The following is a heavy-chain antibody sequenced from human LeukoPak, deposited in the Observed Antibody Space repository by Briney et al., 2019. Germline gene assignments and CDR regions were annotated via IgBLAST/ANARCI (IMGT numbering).Heavy chain of an antibody. Sequence: SETLSLTCTVSGVSISSYYWSWIRQPPGKGLEWIGYIYYSGSTNYSPSLKSRVTISLDTSKNQFSLKLSSVTAADTAVYYRARHDGSSWYYAFDVWGQGTMVTVSS. CDR2: IYYSGST. V-gene: IGHV4-59*08. CDR3: ARHDGSSWYYAFDV. J-gene: IGHJ3*01. D-gene: IGHD6-13*01. CDR1: GVSISSYY.